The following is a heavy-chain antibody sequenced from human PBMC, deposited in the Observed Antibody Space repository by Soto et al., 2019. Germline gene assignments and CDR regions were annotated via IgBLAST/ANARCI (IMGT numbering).Heavy chain of an antibody. CDR3: ARGLPPSLYYYDSSGPRKNWFGP. Sequence: PSETLSLTCAVYGGSFSGYYWSWIRQPPGKGLEWIGEINHSGSTNYNPSLKSRVTISVDTSKNQFSLKLSSVTAADTAVYYCARGLPPSLYYYDSSGPRKNWFGPWGQGTLVTVSP. CDR1: GGSFSGYY. J-gene: IGHJ5*02. CDR2: INHSGST. V-gene: IGHV4-34*01. D-gene: IGHD3-22*01.